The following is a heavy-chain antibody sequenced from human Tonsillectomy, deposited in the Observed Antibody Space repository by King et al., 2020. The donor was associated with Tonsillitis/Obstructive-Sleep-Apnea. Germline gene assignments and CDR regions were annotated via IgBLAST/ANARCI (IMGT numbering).Heavy chain of an antibody. D-gene: IGHD3-22*01. CDR1: GFTFSSYS. Sequence: VQLVESGGGLVQPGGSLRLSCAASGFTFSSYSMNWARQAPGKGLEWVSYISSSSSNIYYADSVKGRFTISRDNAKNSLYLQMNSLRDEDTAGYYCAGGHYYDSSGYWGFDYWGQGTLVTVSS. CDR3: AGGHYYDSSGYWGFDY. J-gene: IGHJ4*02. CDR2: ISSSSSNI. V-gene: IGHV3-48*02.